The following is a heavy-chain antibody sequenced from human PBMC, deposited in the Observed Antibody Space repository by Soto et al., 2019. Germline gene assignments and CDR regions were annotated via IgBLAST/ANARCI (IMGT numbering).Heavy chain of an antibody. CDR2: IYYSGNT. CDR1: GGSISTYY. CDR3: ARRIGFDFWSGYYFDY. Sequence: PSETLSLTCTVSGGSISTYYWSWIRQPPGKGLEWIGYIYYSGNTNYNPSLKSRVTISVDTSKNQFSLKLSSVTAADTAVYYCARRIGFDFWSGYYFDYWGQGTLVTVSS. J-gene: IGHJ4*02. D-gene: IGHD3-3*01. V-gene: IGHV4-59*12.